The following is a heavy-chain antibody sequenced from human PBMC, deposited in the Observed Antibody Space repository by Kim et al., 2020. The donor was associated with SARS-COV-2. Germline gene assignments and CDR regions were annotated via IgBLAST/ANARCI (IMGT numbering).Heavy chain of an antibody. CDR3: AKELRVTMQTTGGDFFVS. D-gene: IGHD4-17*01. V-gene: IGHV3-23*01. J-gene: IGHJ5*02. CDR2: IRGGGSGA. CDR1: GFTFTTYT. Sequence: GGSLRLSCVASGFTFTTYTMNWVRQAPGKGLEWVAGIRGGGSGAYYADSVRGRFTISRYSSKNTLDLQMNSLRVENTAVYYCAKELRVTMQTTGGDFFVSWGQGTLVTVSS.